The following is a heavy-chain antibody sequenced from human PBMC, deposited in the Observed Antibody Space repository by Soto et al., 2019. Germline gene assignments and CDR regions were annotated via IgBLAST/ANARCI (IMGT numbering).Heavy chain of an antibody. CDR1: GFSLSTSGVG. Sequence: QITLKESGPALVKPTQTLTLTCTFSGFSLSTSGVGVGWIRQPPGKALEWLALIYWDDDKRYSPSLKSRLTITKDTSKNQVILTMTHMDPVHTATYYCAHTFALDAFHIWGQGALVTVSS. V-gene: IGHV2-5*02. CDR3: AHTFALDAFHI. J-gene: IGHJ3*02. CDR2: IYWDDDK.